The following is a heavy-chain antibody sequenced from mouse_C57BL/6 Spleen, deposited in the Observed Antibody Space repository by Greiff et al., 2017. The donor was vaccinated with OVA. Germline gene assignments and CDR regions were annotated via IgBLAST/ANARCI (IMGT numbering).Heavy chain of an antibody. Sequence: VQLQQSGPELVKPGASVKISCKASGYTFTDYYMNWVKQSHGKSLEWIGDINPNNGGTSYNQKFKGKATLTVDKSSSTAYMELRSLTSEDSAVYYCALLWLRLDAMDYWGQGPSVTVSS. CDR2: INPNNGGT. CDR3: ALLWLRLDAMDY. CDR1: GYTFTDYY. J-gene: IGHJ4*01. V-gene: IGHV1-26*01. D-gene: IGHD2-2*01.